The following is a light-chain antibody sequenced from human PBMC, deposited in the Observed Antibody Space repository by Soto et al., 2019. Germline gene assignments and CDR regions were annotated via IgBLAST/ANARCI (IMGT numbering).Light chain of an antibody. Sequence: QSALTQPASVSGSPGQSITISCTGTSSDVGSYNLVSWYQQHPGKAPKLMIYEGTNRPSGVSNRFSGSKSGNTASLTISGLQAEDEAHYYCSTYAGRVVFGGGTQLTVL. CDR3: STYAGRVV. CDR2: EGT. CDR1: SSDVGSYNL. J-gene: IGLJ2*01. V-gene: IGLV2-23*01.